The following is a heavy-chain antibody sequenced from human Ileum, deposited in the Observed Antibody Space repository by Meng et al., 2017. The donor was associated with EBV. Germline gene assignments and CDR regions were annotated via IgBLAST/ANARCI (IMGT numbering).Heavy chain of an antibody. J-gene: IGHJ4*02. CDR3: ASSDYYRSDY. V-gene: IGHV4-4*02. CDR2: TSHSGST. D-gene: IGHD3-22*01. Sequence: QVQLQGSGQGLVKPSETLSLTCAVSGGSISRSDWWSWVRQPPGKGLEWIGETSHSGSTNYSPSLTSRVTISLDKSKNQLSLKLNSVTAADTAVYYCASSDYYRSDYWGQGTLVTVSS. CDR1: GGSISRSDW.